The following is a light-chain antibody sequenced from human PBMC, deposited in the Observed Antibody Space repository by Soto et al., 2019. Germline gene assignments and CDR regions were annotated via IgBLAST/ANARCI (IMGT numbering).Light chain of an antibody. CDR3: QHYETYPIT. CDR2: DAS. J-gene: IGKJ5*01. V-gene: IGKV1-5*01. CDR1: QSINNW. Sequence: DIRMTQSPSTLSASVGDRVTITCRASQSINNWLVWYQQKPGKAPNLLIYDASSLESGVPSRFSGSASGTEFTLTISSLQPDDFATYYCQHYETYPITFGQGTRLEI.